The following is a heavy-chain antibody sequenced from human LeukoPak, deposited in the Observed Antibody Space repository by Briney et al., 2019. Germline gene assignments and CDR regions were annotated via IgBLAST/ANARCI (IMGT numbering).Heavy chain of an antibody. Sequence: GGSLRLSCADSGFTFSSYIMNWVRQAPGKGLEWVSYISSGSNTIYYADSVKGRFTISRDNAKKSLYLQMNSLRDEDTAVYYCVRDQNCYDSSGYDYWGQGTLVTVSS. CDR1: GFTFSSYI. V-gene: IGHV3-48*02. CDR2: ISSGSNTI. J-gene: IGHJ4*02. D-gene: IGHD3-22*01. CDR3: VRDQNCYDSSGYDY.